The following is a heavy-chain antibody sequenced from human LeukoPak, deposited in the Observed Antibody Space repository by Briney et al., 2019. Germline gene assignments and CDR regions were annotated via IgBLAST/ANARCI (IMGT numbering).Heavy chain of an antibody. D-gene: IGHD6-19*01. CDR2: IKQDGSEE. V-gene: IGHV3-7*01. J-gene: IGHJ3*02. CDR1: GFTFSNYW. Sequence: PGGSLRLSCAASGFTFSNYWMTWVRQAPGKGLEWVANIKQDGSEEYYVDSVKGRFTISRDNAKNSLYLQMNSLRAEDTAVYYCARDHTSGWYADAFDIWGQGTMVTVSS. CDR3: ARDHTSGWYADAFDI.